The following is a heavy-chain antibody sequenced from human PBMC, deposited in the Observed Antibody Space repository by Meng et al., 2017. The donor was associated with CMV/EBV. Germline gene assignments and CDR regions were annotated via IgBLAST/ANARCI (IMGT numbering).Heavy chain of an antibody. CDR2: ISSSSSYI. V-gene: IGHV3-21*01. J-gene: IGHJ6*02. D-gene: IGHD2-2*01. Sequence: GESLKISCKGSGYSFTSYWIGWVRQAPGKGLEWVSSISSSSSYIYYADSVKGRFTISRDNAKNSLYLQMNSLRAEDTAVYYCARDNIPAAPNYYGMDVWGQGTTVTVSS. CDR1: GYSFTSYW. CDR3: ARDNIPAAPNYYGMDV.